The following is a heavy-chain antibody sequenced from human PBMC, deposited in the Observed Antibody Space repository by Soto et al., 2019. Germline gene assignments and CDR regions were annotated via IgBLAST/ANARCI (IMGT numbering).Heavy chain of an antibody. CDR2: INQDGSQK. Sequence: EVQLVESGGGLVQPGGSLRLSCAASGFTFSINWMSWVRQTPEKGLECVANINQDGSQKYYVDSVKGRFTIARDNAMNSLDLQMDSLRAEDTAVYYCATSMGRGGNEYWGLGTLVTVSS. CDR3: ATSMGRGGNEY. V-gene: IGHV3-7*01. CDR1: GFTFSINW. D-gene: IGHD3-10*01. J-gene: IGHJ4*02.